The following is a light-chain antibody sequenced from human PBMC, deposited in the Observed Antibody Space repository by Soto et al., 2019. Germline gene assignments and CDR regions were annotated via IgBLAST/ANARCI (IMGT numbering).Light chain of an antibody. CDR1: QSISDL. CDR2: KAS. Sequence: IQMTQSPSTLSASVGDRVTITCRASQSISDLLAWYQQKPGEAPKLLIYKASSLESGVPSRFSGSGSETQFSRTISNLQPDDFATYYCQQDDNYSPVGGGTKVEIK. CDR3: QQDDNYSP. J-gene: IGKJ4*01. V-gene: IGKV1-5*03.